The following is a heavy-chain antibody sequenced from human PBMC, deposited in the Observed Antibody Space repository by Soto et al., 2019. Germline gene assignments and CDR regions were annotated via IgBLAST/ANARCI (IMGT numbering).Heavy chain of an antibody. CDR2: IYYSGST. J-gene: IGHJ4*02. Sequence: SETLSLTCTISGGSISSYYWSWIRQPPGKGLEWIGYIYYSGSTNYNPSLKSRVTISVDTSKNQFSLKLSSVTAADTAVYYCAGGDSSGYYYGYWGQGTLVTVSS. V-gene: IGHV4-59*08. CDR3: AGGDSSGYYYGY. CDR1: GGSISSYY. D-gene: IGHD3-22*01.